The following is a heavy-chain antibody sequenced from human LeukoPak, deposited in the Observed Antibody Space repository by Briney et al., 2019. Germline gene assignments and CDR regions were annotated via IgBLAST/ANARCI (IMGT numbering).Heavy chain of an antibody. V-gene: IGHV3-48*03. D-gene: IGHD3-9*01. Sequence: GGSLRLSCAASGFTFSSYEMNWVRQAPGKGLEWVSYISSSGSTIYYADSVKGRFTISRDYPKNSLYLQMSSLRAEDTAVYYCARQGGDILTGYLDYWGQGTLVTVSS. CDR1: GFTFSSYE. CDR3: ARQGGDILTGYLDY. J-gene: IGHJ4*02. CDR2: ISSSGSTI.